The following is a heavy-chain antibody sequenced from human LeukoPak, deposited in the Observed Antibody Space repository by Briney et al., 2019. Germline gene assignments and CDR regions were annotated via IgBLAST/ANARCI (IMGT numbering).Heavy chain of an antibody. CDR1: GYSISSGYY. Sequence: SETLSPTCAVSGYSISSGYYWGWIRQPPGKGMEWIGSIYHSGSTYYNPSLKSRVTISVDTSKNQFSLKLSSVTAADTAVYYCARHVGYCSGGSCYYYYYYMDVWGKGTTVTVSS. J-gene: IGHJ6*03. CDR2: IYHSGST. V-gene: IGHV4-38-2*01. CDR3: ARHVGYCSGGSCYYYYYYMDV. D-gene: IGHD2-15*01.